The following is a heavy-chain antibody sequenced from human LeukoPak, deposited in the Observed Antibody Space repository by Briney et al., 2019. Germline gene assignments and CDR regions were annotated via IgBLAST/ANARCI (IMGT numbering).Heavy chain of an antibody. Sequence: SVKVSCKASGGIFSTYGFHWVRQAPGQGLEWLGGIIPIFHTSHYARKFQDRVMISADESTSTVYMELSSLRSEDTAVYYCARDPLGHCSSSNCYTRMEFDYWGQGTLVTVSS. D-gene: IGHD2-2*02. CDR3: ARDPLGHCSSSNCYTRMEFDY. CDR1: GGIFSTYG. J-gene: IGHJ4*02. CDR2: IIPIFHTS. V-gene: IGHV1-69*13.